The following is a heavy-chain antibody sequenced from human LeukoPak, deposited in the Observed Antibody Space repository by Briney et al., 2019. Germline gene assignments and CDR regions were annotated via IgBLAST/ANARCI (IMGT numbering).Heavy chain of an antibody. D-gene: IGHD6-19*01. J-gene: IGHJ4*02. Sequence: PGGSLRLSCAASGFTFSSYWMSWVRQAPGKGLEWVANIKQDGSEKYYVDSVKGRFTISRDNAKNSLYLQMNSLRAEDTAVYYCARSLFSSGWYLYYFDYWGQGTLVTVSS. CDR2: IKQDGSEK. V-gene: IGHV3-7*01. CDR3: ARSLFSSGWYLYYFDY. CDR1: GFTFSSYW.